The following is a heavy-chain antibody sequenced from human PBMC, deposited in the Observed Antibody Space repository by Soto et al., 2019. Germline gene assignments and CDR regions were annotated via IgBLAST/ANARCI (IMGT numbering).Heavy chain of an antibody. CDR3: ALMMSTRIFDY. CDR2: IYWDDDK. CDR1: GFSLSTNGVG. J-gene: IGHJ4*02. V-gene: IGHV2-5*02. Sequence: QITLKESGPTLVKPTQTLTLTCTFSGFSLSTNGVGVGWIRQPPGKALEWLALIYWDDDKRYSPSLESRLTNNTDNSQGQVVLTMPTMDPVDTATDYCALMMSTRIFDYWGQGTLVTVS.